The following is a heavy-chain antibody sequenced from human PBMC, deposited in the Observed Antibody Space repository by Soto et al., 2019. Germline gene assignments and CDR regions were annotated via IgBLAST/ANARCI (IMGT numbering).Heavy chain of an antibody. V-gene: IGHV3-23*01. J-gene: IGHJ6*02. CDR2: ISDGGSST. CDR3: AKLLVVVAAAPTYGMDV. Sequence: EVQLLESGGGLVQPGGTLRLSCAASGFTFSTYAMSWVRQAPGKGLEWVSAISDGGSSTYYTDSVKGRFTISRDNSKNTLYLQMKSLRAEDTDIYYCAKLLVVVAAAPTYGMDVWGQGTTVTVSS. D-gene: IGHD2-2*01. CDR1: GFTFSTYA.